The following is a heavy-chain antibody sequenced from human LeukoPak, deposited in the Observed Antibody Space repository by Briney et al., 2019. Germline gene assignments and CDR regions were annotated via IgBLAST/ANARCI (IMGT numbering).Heavy chain of an antibody. D-gene: IGHD5-18*01. CDR1: GYTFTGYY. Sequence: ASVKVSCKASGYTFTGYYIHWERQAPGQGLEWMGRINPNSGGTNYAQKFQGRVTMTRDTSISTAYMEVSRLRSDDTAVYYCAREFTAMAAFDYWGQGTLVTVSS. CDR3: AREFTAMAAFDY. CDR2: INPNSGGT. V-gene: IGHV1-2*06. J-gene: IGHJ4*02.